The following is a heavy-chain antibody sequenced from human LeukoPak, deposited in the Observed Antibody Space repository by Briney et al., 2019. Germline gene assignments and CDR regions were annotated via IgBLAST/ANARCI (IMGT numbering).Heavy chain of an antibody. V-gene: IGHV3-23*01. CDR3: AKDLVGATTPDY. CDR2: TSGSGGST. Sequence: GGSLRLSCAASGFIFSSYAMSWVRQAPGKGLEWVSVTSGSGGSTYYADSVKGRFTISRDNSKNTLYLQMNSLRAEDTAVYYCAKDLVGATTPDYWGQGTLVTVSS. CDR1: GFIFSSYA. D-gene: IGHD1-26*01. J-gene: IGHJ4*02.